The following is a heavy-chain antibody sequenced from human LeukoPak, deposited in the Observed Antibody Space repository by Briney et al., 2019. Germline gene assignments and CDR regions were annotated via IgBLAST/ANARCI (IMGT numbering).Heavy chain of an antibody. Sequence: TSETLSLTCTVSGGSISNYYWSWIRQPPGKGLEWIGYIYYSGSTNYNPSLKSRVTISVDTSKNQFSLKLSSVTAADTAVYYCARGPPRLKKKGYGSGSFWFDPWGQGTLVTVSS. D-gene: IGHD3-10*01. J-gene: IGHJ5*02. CDR2: IYYSGST. V-gene: IGHV4-59*12. CDR1: GGSISNYY. CDR3: ARGPPRLKKKGYGSGSFWFDP.